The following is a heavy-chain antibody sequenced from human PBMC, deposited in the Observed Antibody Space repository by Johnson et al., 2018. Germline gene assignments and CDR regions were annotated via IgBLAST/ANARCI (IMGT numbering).Heavy chain of an antibody. V-gene: IGHV4-59*01. CDR1: GGSISSYY. CDR3: ARVLYYDILTGYTRGGMDV. CDR2: IYYSGST. D-gene: IGHD3-9*01. J-gene: IGHJ6*02. Sequence: QVQLQESGPGLVKPSETLSLTCTVSGGSISSYYWSWIRQPPGKGLEWIGYIYYSGSTNYNPSLKSRVTISVDTSKNQFSLKLSSVTAADTAVYYCARVLYYDILTGYTRGGMDVWGQGTKVTVSS.